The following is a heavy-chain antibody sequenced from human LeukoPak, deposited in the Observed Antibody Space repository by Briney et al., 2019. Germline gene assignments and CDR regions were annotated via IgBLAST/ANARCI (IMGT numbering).Heavy chain of an antibody. D-gene: IGHD1-26*01. CDR3: ASAGSYSVDY. CDR1: GGSISSSSYY. Sequence: SETLPLTCTVSGGSISSSSYYWGWVRQPPGKGLEWIGSTYYSGSTYYNPSLESRVTISVDTSKNQFSLKLSSVTAADTVVYYCASAGSYSVDYWGQGTRVTLSS. J-gene: IGHJ4*02. CDR2: TYYSGST. V-gene: IGHV4-39*01.